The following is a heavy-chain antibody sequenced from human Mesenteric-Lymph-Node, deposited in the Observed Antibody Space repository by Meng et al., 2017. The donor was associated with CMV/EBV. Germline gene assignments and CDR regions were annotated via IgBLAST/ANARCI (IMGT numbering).Heavy chain of an antibody. D-gene: IGHD3-10*01. CDR3: ASGVDIRGVMADY. CDR2: INPINGGT. Sequence: QVQLVQSGAEVKDPGASVKVSCWASGHIFSNSWIHLVRQAPGQGLEWMGVINPINGGTAYAEKLQGRVTLTSDTFTSTGYMALSSLTAEDTALYFCASGVDIRGVMADYWGQGTLVTVSS. CDR1: GHIFSNSW. J-gene: IGHJ4*02. V-gene: IGHV1-46*04.